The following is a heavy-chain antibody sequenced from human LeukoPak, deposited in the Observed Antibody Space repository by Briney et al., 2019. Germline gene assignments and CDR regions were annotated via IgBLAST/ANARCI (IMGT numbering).Heavy chain of an antibody. CDR3: AASTSCYEYGDSCYYFDY. J-gene: IGHJ4*02. CDR1: GFTFSSYG. CDR2: IRYDGSNK. V-gene: IGHV3-30*02. Sequence: GGSLRLSCAASGFTFSSYGMHWVRQAPGKGLEWVAFIRYDGSNKYYADSVKGRFTISRDNSKNTLYLQMNSLRAEDTAVYYCAASTSCYEYGDSCYYFDYWGQGTLVTVSS. D-gene: IGHD2-2*01.